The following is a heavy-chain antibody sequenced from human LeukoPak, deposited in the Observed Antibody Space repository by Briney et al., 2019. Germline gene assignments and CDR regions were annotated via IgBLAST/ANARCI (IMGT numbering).Heavy chain of an antibody. CDR2: ISGSGGST. CDR1: GFTFSSYA. V-gene: IGHV3-23*01. Sequence: GGSLRLSCAASGFTFSSYAMSWVRQAPGKGLEWVSVISGSGGSTYYADSAKGRFTISRDNSKNTLYVQMNSLRAEDTAVYYCAREQWLVRGAYYWGQGTLVTVSS. D-gene: IGHD6-19*01. J-gene: IGHJ4*02. CDR3: AREQWLVRGAYY.